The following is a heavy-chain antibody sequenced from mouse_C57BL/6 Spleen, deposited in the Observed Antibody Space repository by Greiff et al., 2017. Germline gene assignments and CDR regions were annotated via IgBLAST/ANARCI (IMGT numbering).Heavy chain of an antibody. CDR1: GYSFTDYN. D-gene: IGHD1-1*01. Sequence: VQLKESGPELVKPGASVKISCKASGYSFTDYNMNWVKQSNGKSLEWIGVINPNCGTTSCNQKFKGKATLTVDQSSSTAYMQLNSLTSEDSAVYYCATPITTDAMDYWGKGTSVTVSS. CDR2: INPNCGTT. J-gene: IGHJ4*01. CDR3: ATPITTDAMDY. V-gene: IGHV1-39*01.